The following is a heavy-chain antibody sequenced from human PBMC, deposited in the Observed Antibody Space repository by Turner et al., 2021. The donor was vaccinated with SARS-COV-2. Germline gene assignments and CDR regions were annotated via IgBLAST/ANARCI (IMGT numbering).Heavy chain of an antibody. CDR2: VYWNNEK. V-gene: IGHV2-5*01. CDR3: TNTTGFGSSDF. D-gene: IGHD3-10*01. CDR1: GFSLTPSGVG. Sequence: QITLKESGPTLVNPTQTLTLTCTFSGFSLTPSGVGVVWIRQPPGKALEWLALVYWNNEKRYSPSLKRRVTITKDNSKKQVVLTMTNVDPLDTATYFCTNTTGFGSSDFWGQGTLVTVSP. J-gene: IGHJ4*02.